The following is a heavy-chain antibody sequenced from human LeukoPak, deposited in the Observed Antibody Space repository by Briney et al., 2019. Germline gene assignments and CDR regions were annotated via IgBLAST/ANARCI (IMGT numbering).Heavy chain of an antibody. V-gene: IGHV3-15*05. CDR2: IKSKTEGETI. CDR3: ARDKEWLLYDY. Sequence: GGSLRLSCAASGFTFSNTWMSWVRQAPGKGLEWVARIKSKTEGETIDYSAPVKGRFTISRDDSKNTLYLQMNSLRAEDTAVYYCARDKEWLLYDYWGQGTLVTVSS. CDR1: GFTFSNTW. D-gene: IGHD3-3*01. J-gene: IGHJ4*02.